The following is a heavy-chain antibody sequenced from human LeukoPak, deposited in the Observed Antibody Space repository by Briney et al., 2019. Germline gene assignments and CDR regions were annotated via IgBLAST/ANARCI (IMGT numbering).Heavy chain of an antibody. CDR3: ARRIAAAGDWFDP. Sequence: ASVKVSCKASGYTFTGYYMHWVRQAPGQGLEWMGWINPNSGGINYAQKFQGRVTMTRDTSIGTAYMELSRLRSDDTAVYYCARRIAAAGDWFDPWGQGTLVTVSS. D-gene: IGHD6-13*01. CDR2: INPNSGGI. J-gene: IGHJ5*02. V-gene: IGHV1-2*02. CDR1: GYTFTGYY.